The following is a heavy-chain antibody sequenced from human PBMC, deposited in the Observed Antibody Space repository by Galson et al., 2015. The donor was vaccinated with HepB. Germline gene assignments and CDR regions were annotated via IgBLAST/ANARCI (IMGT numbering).Heavy chain of an antibody. V-gene: IGHV3-11*01. Sequence: LRLSCAASGFTFNDYYMSWIRQAPGKGLEWLSYISSSGSAMYYADSVRGRFTISRDNAKNSLYLQMNSLRAEDTAVYYCARVSGGIAVAATSYFDLWGRGTLVTVSS. J-gene: IGHJ2*01. CDR2: ISSSGSAM. CDR3: ARVSGGIAVAATSYFDL. CDR1: GFTFNDYY. D-gene: IGHD6-19*01.